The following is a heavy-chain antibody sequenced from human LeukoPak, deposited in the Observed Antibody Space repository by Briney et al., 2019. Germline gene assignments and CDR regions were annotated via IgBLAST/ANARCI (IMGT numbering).Heavy chain of an antibody. CDR3: AKDSFGYYYYYYYMDV. J-gene: IGHJ6*03. Sequence: GGSLRLSCAASGFTFDDYAMHWVRQAPGKGLEWVSLFSGDGGSTYYADSVKGRFTISRDNSKNTLYLQMNSLRTEDTALYYCAKDSFGYYYYYYYMDVWGKGITVTVSS. D-gene: IGHD3-3*01. CDR2: FSGDGGST. V-gene: IGHV3-43*02. CDR1: GFTFDDYA.